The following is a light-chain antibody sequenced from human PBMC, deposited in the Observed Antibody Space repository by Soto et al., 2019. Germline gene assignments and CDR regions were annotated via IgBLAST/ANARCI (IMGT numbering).Light chain of an antibody. CDR2: AAS. V-gene: IGKV1-39*01. J-gene: IGKJ1*01. Sequence: DIQMTQSPSSLSASVGDRATITCRASQSISSYLNWYQQKPGKAPKLLIYAASSLQSGVPSRFSGSGSGTDFTLTISSLQPEDFATYYCQQCYSTPLTFGQGTKVDI. CDR1: QSISSY. CDR3: QQCYSTPLT.